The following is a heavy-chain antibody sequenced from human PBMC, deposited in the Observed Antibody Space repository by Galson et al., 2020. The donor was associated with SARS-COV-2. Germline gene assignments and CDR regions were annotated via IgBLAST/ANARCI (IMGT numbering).Heavy chain of an antibody. CDR1: GLSFSGYGNW. CDR2: IDPGDSYT. J-gene: IGHJ5*02. D-gene: IGHD2-8*01. CDR3: ARLRVSAFVSSWLDP. V-gene: IGHV5-10-1*01. Sequence: GESLKISCQAPGLSFSGYGNWLSWVRQMPGKGLEWMGRIDPGDSYTNYSPSFQGHVTISVDKSTSTAFLQWSSLKASDTAIYYCARLRVSAFVSSWLDPWGQGTLVTVSS.